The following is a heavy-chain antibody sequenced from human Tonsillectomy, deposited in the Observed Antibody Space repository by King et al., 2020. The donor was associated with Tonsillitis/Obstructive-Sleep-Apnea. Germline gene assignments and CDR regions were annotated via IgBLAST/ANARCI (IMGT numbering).Heavy chain of an antibody. CDR1: GFTFEDYA. CDR2: ISGDGGST. D-gene: IGHD1-7*01. J-gene: IGHJ3*02. V-gene: IGHV3-43*02. CDR3: AKQLPTGCFDI. Sequence: VQLVESGGGVVQPGGSLRLSCAASGFTFEDYAMHWVRQAPGKGLEWVSLISGDGGSTYYADSVKGRFTISRDNSKNSLYLQMNSLRTEDTAFYYCAKQLPTGCFDIWGRGTVVTVSS.